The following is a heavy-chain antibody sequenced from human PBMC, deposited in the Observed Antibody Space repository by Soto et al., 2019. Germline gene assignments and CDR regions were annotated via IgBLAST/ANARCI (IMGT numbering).Heavy chain of an antibody. CDR1: GGTFSSYT. Sequence: GASVKVSCKASGGTFSSYTISWVRQAPGQGLEWMGRIIPILGIANYAQKFQGRVTITADKSTSTAYMELSSLRSEDTAVYYCARGTKSDIVVVVADSLDAFDIWGQGTMVTVSS. J-gene: IGHJ3*02. D-gene: IGHD2-15*01. CDR2: IIPILGIA. V-gene: IGHV1-69*02. CDR3: ARGTKSDIVVVVADSLDAFDI.